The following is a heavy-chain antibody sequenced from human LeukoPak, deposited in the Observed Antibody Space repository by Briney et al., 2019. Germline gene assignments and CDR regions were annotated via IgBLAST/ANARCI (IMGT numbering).Heavy chain of an antibody. V-gene: IGHV1-69*13. D-gene: IGHD1-14*01. CDR1: GGTFSSYA. J-gene: IGHJ3*02. Sequence: GASVKVSCKASGGTFSSYAISWVRQAPGQGLEWMGGIIPIFGTANYAQKFQGRVTITADESTSTAYMELSSLRSEDTAVYYCARDLGNPDAFDIWGQGTMVTVSS. CDR2: IIPIFGTA. CDR3: ARDLGNPDAFDI.